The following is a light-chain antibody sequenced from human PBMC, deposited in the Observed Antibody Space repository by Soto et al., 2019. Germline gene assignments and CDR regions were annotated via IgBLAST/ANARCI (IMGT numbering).Light chain of an antibody. V-gene: IGKV3-20*01. CDR3: HQYGSSPAT. CDR1: QSVGTN. CDR2: GAS. Sequence: EIVVTQSPATLSVSPWERATLSCRASQSVGTNLAWYQQRPGQVPRLLIYGASTRAAGIPDRFSGSGSGTDFTLTISRLEPEDFAVYYCHQYGSSPATFGQGTKVDIK. J-gene: IGKJ1*01.